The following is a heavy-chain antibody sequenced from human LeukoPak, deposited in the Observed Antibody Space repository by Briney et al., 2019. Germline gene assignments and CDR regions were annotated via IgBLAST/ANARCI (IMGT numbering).Heavy chain of an antibody. CDR3: AREDGYCSGGNCYSYFVS. J-gene: IGHJ4*02. D-gene: IGHD2-15*01. V-gene: IGHV3-21*01. CDR2: ISSSGGYI. Sequence: GGSLRLSCAASGFTFSSFGMNWVRQAPGKGLDWVSSISSSGGYIYYADSVKGRFTISRDNAKNSLYLQMNSLRAEDTAVYYCAREDGYCSGGNCYSYFVSWGQGTLVTVSS. CDR1: GFTFSSFG.